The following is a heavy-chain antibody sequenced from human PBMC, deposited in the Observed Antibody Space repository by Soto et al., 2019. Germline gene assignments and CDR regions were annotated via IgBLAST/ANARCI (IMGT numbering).Heavy chain of an antibody. J-gene: IGHJ6*02. V-gene: IGHV1-18*04. D-gene: IGHD6-19*01. Sequence: ASVKVSCKASGYTFTSYGISWVRQAPGQGLEWMGWISAYNGNTNYAQKLQGRVTMTTDTSTSTAYMELRSLRSDDTAVYYCARDQHGAVAGGYYYGMDVWGQGTTVTAP. CDR2: ISAYNGNT. CDR1: GYTFTSYG. CDR3: ARDQHGAVAGGYYYGMDV.